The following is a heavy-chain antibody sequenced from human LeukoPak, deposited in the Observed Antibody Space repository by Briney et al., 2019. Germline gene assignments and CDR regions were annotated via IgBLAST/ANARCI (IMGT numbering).Heavy chain of an antibody. CDR3: ASLEYYYDSSGYLGY. D-gene: IGHD3-22*01. V-gene: IGHV1-69*13. Sequence: SVKVSCKASGGTFSSYAISWMRQAPGQGLEWMGGIIPIFGTANYAQKFQGRVTITADESTSTAYMELSSLRSEDTAVYYCASLEYYYDSSGYLGYWGQGTLVTVSS. CDR2: IIPIFGTA. CDR1: GGTFSSYA. J-gene: IGHJ4*02.